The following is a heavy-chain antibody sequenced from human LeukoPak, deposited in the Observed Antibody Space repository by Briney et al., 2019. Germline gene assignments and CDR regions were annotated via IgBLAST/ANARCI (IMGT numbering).Heavy chain of an antibody. CDR1: GYTFTSYG. J-gene: IGHJ6*04. D-gene: IGHD1-1*01. Sequence: GASVKVSCKASGYTFTSYGISWVRQAPGQGLEWMGWISAYNGNTNYAQKLQGRVTTTTDTSTSTAYMELRSLRSDDTAVYYCARDKLERRPFYYGMDVWGKGTTVTVSS. CDR2: ISAYNGNT. CDR3: ARDKLERRPFYYGMDV. V-gene: IGHV1-18*04.